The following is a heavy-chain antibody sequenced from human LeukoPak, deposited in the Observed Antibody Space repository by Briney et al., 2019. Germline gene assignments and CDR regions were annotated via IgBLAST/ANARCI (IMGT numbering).Heavy chain of an antibody. Sequence: GGSLRLSCVPYGFTFGSFGMHWVRQAPGKGLDWVAVIAYDGSDENYADSVKGRFTISRDNFKNTLYLQMNSLGPEDTAMYYCARDVMAVAGTLGFDCWGKGALVTVSS. J-gene: IGHJ4*02. CDR1: GFTFGSFG. CDR2: IAYDGSDE. D-gene: IGHD6-19*01. V-gene: IGHV3-30*04. CDR3: ARDVMAVAGTLGFDC.